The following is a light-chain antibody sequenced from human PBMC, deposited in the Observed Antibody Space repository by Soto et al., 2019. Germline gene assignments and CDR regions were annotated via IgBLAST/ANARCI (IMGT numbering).Light chain of an antibody. J-gene: IGLJ1*01. CDR2: DVT. CDR3: SSYKTTSTLYV. Sequence: QSVLTQPASVSGSPGQSITISCTGTSSDIGGYNYVSWYQQHPGKAPKLIIYDVTNRPAGISSRFSASKSANTASLTISGLQAEDEADYYCSSYKTTSTLYVFGSGTKVTVL. CDR1: SSDIGGYNY. V-gene: IGLV2-14*03.